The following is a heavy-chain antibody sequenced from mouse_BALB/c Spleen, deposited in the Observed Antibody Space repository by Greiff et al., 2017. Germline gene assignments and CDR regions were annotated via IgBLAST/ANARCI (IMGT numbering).Heavy chain of an antibody. CDR3: ARGHRYLDY. CDR2: INPYYGST. J-gene: IGHJ2*01. CDR1: GYSFTDYI. D-gene: IGHD2-14*01. V-gene: IGHV1-39*01. Sequence: VQLKQTGPELVKPGASVKISCKASGYSFTDYIMLWVKQSHGKSLEWIGNINPYYGSTSYNLKFKGKATLTVDKSSSTAYMQLNSLTSEDSAVYYCARGHRYLDYWGQGTTLTVSS.